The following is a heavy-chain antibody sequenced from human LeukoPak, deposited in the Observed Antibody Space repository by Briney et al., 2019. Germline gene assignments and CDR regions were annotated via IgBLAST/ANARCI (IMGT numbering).Heavy chain of an antibody. Sequence: PSETLSLTCTVSGGSLSGTNYYLAWIRRPPGKGLEWIGSIYYNGNTYYNPSLESRVTISVDTSKNQFSLRLFSVTAEDTAVYFCARRFGDYASVLAWGRGTLVTVSS. V-gene: IGHV4-39*01. D-gene: IGHD4-17*01. CDR2: IYYNGNT. J-gene: IGHJ5*02. CDR3: ARRFGDYASVLA. CDR1: GGSLSGTNYY.